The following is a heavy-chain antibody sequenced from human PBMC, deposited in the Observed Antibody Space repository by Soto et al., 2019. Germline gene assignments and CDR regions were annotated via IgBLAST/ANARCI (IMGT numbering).Heavy chain of an antibody. Sequence: ASVKVSCKASGGTFSSYAISWVRQAPGQGLEWMGGIIPIFGTANYAQKFQGRVTITADKSTSTAYMELSSLRSEDTAVYYCAAQGSIAAAGRYGMDVWGQGTTVTV. D-gene: IGHD6-13*01. CDR2: IIPIFGTA. V-gene: IGHV1-69*06. J-gene: IGHJ6*02. CDR1: GGTFSSYA. CDR3: AAQGSIAAAGRYGMDV.